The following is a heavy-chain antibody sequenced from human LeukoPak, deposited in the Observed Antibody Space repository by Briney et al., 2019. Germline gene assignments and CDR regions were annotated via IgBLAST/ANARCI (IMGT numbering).Heavy chain of an antibody. Sequence: GGSLRLSCAASGFTFSSYWMHWVRQAPGKGLEWVSSISSSSSYIYYADSVKGRFTISRDNAKNSLYLQMNSLRAEDTAVYYCAKLAKYFYGSETFYFFEHWGQGTPVTASS. D-gene: IGHD3-10*01. V-gene: IGHV3-21*01. CDR1: GFTFSSYW. CDR3: AKLAKYFYGSETFYFFEH. CDR2: ISSSSSYI. J-gene: IGHJ4*02.